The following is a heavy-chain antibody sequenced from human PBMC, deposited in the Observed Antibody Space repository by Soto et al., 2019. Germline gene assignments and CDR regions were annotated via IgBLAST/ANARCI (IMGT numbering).Heavy chain of an antibody. CDR1: GASISGFY. CDR2: IYATGTT. J-gene: IGHJ5*01. D-gene: IGHD1-1*01. CDR3: VRDGTKTLRDWFDP. Sequence: PSETLSLTLTVSGASISGFYWSWIRKSAGKGLEWIGRIYATGTTDYNPSLKSRVMMSVDTSKKQFSLKLRSVTAADTAVYYSVRDGTKTLRDWFDPSGQEISVSVSS. V-gene: IGHV4-4*07.